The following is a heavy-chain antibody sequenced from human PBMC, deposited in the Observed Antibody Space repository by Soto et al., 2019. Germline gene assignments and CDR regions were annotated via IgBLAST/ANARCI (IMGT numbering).Heavy chain of an antibody. D-gene: IGHD6-19*01. V-gene: IGHV5-51*01. CDR3: ARRVNSRTGWDY. J-gene: IGHJ4*02. CDR2: VHGGDSNT. Sequence: PGESVTISCKGSGYMFTNYWIGWVRQMPGKGLEWMGIVHGGDSNTRYSPSFDGQVTISTDKSINTAYLQWSSLKASDTAMYYCARRVNSRTGWDYWGQGTMVTVSS. CDR1: GYMFTNYW.